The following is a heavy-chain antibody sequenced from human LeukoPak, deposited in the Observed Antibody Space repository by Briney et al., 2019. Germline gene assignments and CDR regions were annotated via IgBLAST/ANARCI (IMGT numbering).Heavy chain of an antibody. CDR2: IYTSGST. Sequence: PSETLSLTCTVSGGSISSYYWSWIRQPAGKGLEWIGRIYTSGSTNYNPSLKSRVTMSVDTSKNQFSLKLSSVTAADTAVYYCARGPDYGDCYWFDPWGQGTLVTVSS. CDR1: GGSISSYY. V-gene: IGHV4-4*07. D-gene: IGHD4-17*01. J-gene: IGHJ5*02. CDR3: ARGPDYGDCYWFDP.